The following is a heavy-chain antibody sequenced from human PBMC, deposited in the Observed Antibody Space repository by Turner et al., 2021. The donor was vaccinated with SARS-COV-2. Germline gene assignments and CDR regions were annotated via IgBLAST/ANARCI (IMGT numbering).Heavy chain of an antibody. CDR1: GFTFNNYA. CDR2: ISYDGGNT. CDR3: ARDLRRYATAAFDV. D-gene: IGHD3-9*01. V-gene: IGHV3-30*04. J-gene: IGHJ3*01. Sequence: VQLVESGGGLIQPGGSLKLSCAASGFTFNNYAFHWVRQAPGKGLEWLSVISYDGGNTYFADSLKDRFTISRDNSKNTLYLQMNSLRAEDTAVYYCARDLRRYATAAFDVWGQGTMVTVSS.